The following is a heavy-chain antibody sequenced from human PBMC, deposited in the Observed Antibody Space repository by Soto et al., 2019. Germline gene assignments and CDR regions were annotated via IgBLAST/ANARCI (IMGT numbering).Heavy chain of an antibody. CDR3: AKDNMVVGAADQYNNMDV. CDR1: GFTFSTYG. J-gene: IGHJ6*02. CDR2: ISDDGSKK. V-gene: IGHV3-30*18. D-gene: IGHD2-2*01. Sequence: GGSLRLSCAVSGFTFSTYGMHWVRQAPGRGLEWVALISDDGSKKYYIDSVKGRFIISRDNSKNTLYLQMNRLRSEDTAVYYCAKDNMVVGAADQYNNMDVWGHGTTVTVSS.